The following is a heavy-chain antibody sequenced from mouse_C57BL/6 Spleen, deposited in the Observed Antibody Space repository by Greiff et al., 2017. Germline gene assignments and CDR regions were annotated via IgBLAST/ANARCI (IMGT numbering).Heavy chain of an antibody. J-gene: IGHJ2*01. Sequence: QVQLQQPGAELVKPGASVKLSCKASGYTFTSYWMHWVKQRPGRGLEWIGRIDPNRGGTKYNEKFKSKATLTVDKPSSTAYMQLSSLTSEDSAVYYCARPYISNYFDYWGQGTTLTVSS. CDR1: GYTFTSYW. V-gene: IGHV1-72*01. D-gene: IGHD1-1*01. CDR3: ARPYISNYFDY. CDR2: IDPNRGGT.